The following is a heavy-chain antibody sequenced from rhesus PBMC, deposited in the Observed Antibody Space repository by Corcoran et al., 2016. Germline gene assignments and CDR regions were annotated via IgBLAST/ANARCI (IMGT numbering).Heavy chain of an antibody. CDR2: ISGSSGST. V-gene: IGHV4-65*01. CDR3: ARKGSGSYYYFDY. CDR1: GGSISSSNW. D-gene: IGHD3-16*01. J-gene: IGHJ4*01. Sequence: QVQLQESGPGLVKPSETLSLTCAVSGGSISSSNWWSWLRPPPAQGLEWIGYISGSSGSTYYNPSLKSRVTISTDTSKNQFSLKLSSVTAADTAVYYCARKGSGSYYYFDYWGQGVLVTVSS.